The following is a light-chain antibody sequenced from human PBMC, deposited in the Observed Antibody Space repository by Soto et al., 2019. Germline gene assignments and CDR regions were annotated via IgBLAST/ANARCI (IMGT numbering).Light chain of an antibody. J-gene: IGKJ1*01. CDR3: QHYNSYSEA. V-gene: IGKV1-5*03. CDR1: QGISNY. Sequence: DIQMTQSPSSLSASVVDRVTITCRASQGISNYLAWYQQKPGKAPKLLSYKASTLKRGVPSRVSGSGSGTEFTLTISSLQPDDFATYYCQHYNSYSEAFGQGTKVDIK. CDR2: KAS.